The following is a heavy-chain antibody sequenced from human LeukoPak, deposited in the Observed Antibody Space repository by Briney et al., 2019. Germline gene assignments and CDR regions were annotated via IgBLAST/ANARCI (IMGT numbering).Heavy chain of an antibody. D-gene: IGHD5-18*01. CDR1: GYTFTGYY. V-gene: IGHV1-2*06. J-gene: IGHJ4*02. CDR2: INPNSGGT. CDR3: ARGRVDTADY. Sequence: ATVKVSCKASGYTFTGYYMHWVRQAPGQGLEWMGRINPNSGGTNYAQKFQGGVTMTRGTSISTAYMELSRLRSDDTAVYYCARGRVDTADYWGQGTLVTVSS.